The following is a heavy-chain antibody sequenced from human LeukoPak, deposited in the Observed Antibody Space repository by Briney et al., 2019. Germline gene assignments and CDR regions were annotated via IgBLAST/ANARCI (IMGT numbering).Heavy chain of an antibody. CDR2: ISSSGSTI. CDR3: ARDHSIAALSY. D-gene: IGHD6-6*01. J-gene: IGHJ4*02. CDR1: GFTFSSYE. V-gene: IGHV3-48*03. Sequence: GGSLRLSCAASGFTFSSYEMNWVRQAPGKGLEWVSYISSSGSTIYYADSVKGRFTISRDNAENSLYLQMNSLRAEDTAVYYCARDHSIAALSYWGQGTLVTVSS.